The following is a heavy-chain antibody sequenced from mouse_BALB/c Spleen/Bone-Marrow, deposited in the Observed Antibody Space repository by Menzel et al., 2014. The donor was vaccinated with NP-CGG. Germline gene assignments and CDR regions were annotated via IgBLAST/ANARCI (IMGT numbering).Heavy chain of an antibody. CDR3: IRSAGTGFAY. J-gene: IGHJ3*01. CDR1: GYTFTSYY. CDR2: INPSNGGT. V-gene: IGHV1-53*01. Sequence: VQLQQSGTELVKPGASVKLSCKASGYTFTSYYMFWVKQRPGQGLEWIGEINPSNGGTVFNEKFKSKVTLTVDKSSSTAYIQLSGLTSEDSAVYYCIRSAGTGFAYWGQGTLV. D-gene: IGHD3-3*01.